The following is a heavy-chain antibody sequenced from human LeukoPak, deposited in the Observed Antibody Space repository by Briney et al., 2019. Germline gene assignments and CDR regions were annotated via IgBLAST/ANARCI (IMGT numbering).Heavy chain of an antibody. CDR1: GFTFSSYE. CDR3: ARDLDCTGTSCYGLRAVFDI. Sequence: PGGSLGLSCGASGFTFSSYEMNWVRQAPGKGLEWVSYISNSGSTMYYADSVKGRFTISRDNAKNSLYLQMNSLRVEDTAPYYCARDLDCTGTSCYGLRAVFDIWGQGTLVTVSS. D-gene: IGHD2-2*01. V-gene: IGHV3-48*03. CDR2: ISNSGSTM. J-gene: IGHJ3*02.